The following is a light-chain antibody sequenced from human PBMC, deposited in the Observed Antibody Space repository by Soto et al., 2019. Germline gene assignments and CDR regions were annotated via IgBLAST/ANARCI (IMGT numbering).Light chain of an antibody. CDR3: AAWDDSLSGYV. CDR2: SNN. J-gene: IGLJ1*01. CDR1: SSNIGSNY. Sequence: QSVLTQPPSASGTPGQRGTISCSGSSSNIGSNYVYWYQQLPGTAPKLLIYSNNQRPSGVPDRFSGYKSGTSASLAISGLRSEDEADYYCAAWDDSLSGYVFGTGTKVTVL. V-gene: IGLV1-47*02.